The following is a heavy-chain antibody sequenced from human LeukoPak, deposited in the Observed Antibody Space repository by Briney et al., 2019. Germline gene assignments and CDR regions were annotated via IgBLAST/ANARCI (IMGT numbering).Heavy chain of an antibody. V-gene: IGHV1-69*04. Sequence: PKASVKVSCKASGGTFSSYAISGVRQAPGQGLEWMGRIIPILGIANYAQKFQGRVTITADKSTSTAYMELSSLRSEDTAVYYCARDYYDSSGYYRHDYWGQGTLVTVSS. D-gene: IGHD3-22*01. CDR1: GGTFSSYA. J-gene: IGHJ4*02. CDR2: IIPILGIA. CDR3: ARDYYDSSGYYRHDY.